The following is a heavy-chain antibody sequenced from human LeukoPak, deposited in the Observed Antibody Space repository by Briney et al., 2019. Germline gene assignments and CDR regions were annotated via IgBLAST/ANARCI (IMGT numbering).Heavy chain of an antibody. D-gene: IGHD3-3*01. CDR1: GFTFEDYG. Sequence: GGSLRLSCAASGFTFEDYGMHWVRQAPGKGLEWVSLISGDGSTTYYADSVKGRFTISRDNIKNSLYLQMSSLRTEDTALYYCAKDMADFWNGQKDYWGQGTLVTVSS. CDR3: AKDMADFWNGQKDY. V-gene: IGHV3-43*02. CDR2: ISGDGSTT. J-gene: IGHJ4*02.